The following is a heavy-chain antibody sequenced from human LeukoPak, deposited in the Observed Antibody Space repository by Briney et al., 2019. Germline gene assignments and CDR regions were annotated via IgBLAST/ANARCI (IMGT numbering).Heavy chain of an antibody. CDR1: GGSISSYY. CDR2: IYYSGST. D-gene: IGHD6-6*01. CDR3: ARLVGIAARFDY. Sequence: SETLSLTCTVSGGSISSYYWSWIRQPPGKGLEWIGYIYYSGSTNHNPSLKSRVTISVDTSKNQFSLKLSSVTAADTAVYYCARLVGIAARFDYWGQGTLVTVSS. J-gene: IGHJ4*02. V-gene: IGHV4-59*08.